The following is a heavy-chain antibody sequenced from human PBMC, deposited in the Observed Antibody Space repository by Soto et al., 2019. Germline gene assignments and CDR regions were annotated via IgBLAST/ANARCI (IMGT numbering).Heavy chain of an antibody. D-gene: IGHD3-10*01. CDR3: ARWFTYGNFDYFDY. CDR2: INSGGGTT. V-gene: IGHV3-74*01. Sequence: GGSLRLSCAASGFTFSTYWMHWFRQAPGKGLVWVSRINSGGGTTTYADSVKGRFTISRDNAKNTLYLQMNGLRAEDTAAYYCARWFTYGNFDYFDYWGQGTQVTVSS. J-gene: IGHJ4*02. CDR1: GFTFSTYW.